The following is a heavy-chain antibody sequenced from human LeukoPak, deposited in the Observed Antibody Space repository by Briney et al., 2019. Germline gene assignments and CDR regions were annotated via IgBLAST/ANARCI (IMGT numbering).Heavy chain of an antibody. CDR2: IRRDGSEM. CDR1: GLSISSPW. CDR3: ARGYTCGY. D-gene: IGHD5-18*01. V-gene: IGHV3-7*04. Sequence: PGGSLRLSCVASGLSISSPWMSWVRQAPGKGLEWVANIRRDGSEMHYVDSVKGRFTISRDNAKNSLYLQMNSLRAEDTAVYYCARGYTCGYWGQGTLVIVSS. J-gene: IGHJ4*02.